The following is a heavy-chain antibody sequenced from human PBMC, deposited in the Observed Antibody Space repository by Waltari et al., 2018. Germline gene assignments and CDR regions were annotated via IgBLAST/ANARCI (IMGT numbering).Heavy chain of an antibody. CDR2: IFWDGET. CDR3: AHFADRGSRLLDH. D-gene: IGHD3-10*01. J-gene: IGHJ4*02. Sequence: QITLKESGPTLVKPTETVTLTCSLSGFSISSNGVAVGWIRQPPGKAPESLAIIFWDGETHYSPSLRDRVTITNDTSKNQVVLTMTNMDPVDTATYFCAHFADRGSRLLDHWGQGALVTVAS. V-gene: IGHV2-5*02. CDR1: GFSISSNGVA.